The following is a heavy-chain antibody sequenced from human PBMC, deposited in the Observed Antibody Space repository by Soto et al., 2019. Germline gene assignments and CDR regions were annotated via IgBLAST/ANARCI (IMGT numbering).Heavy chain of an antibody. V-gene: IGHV3-11*06. D-gene: IGHD5-12*01. Sequence: PGGSLRLSCAASGFTFIDYYMSWIRQAPGKGLEWVSYISSSSSYTNYADSVKGRFTISRDNAKNSLYLQMNSLRAEDTAVYYCARVRESDISYYYMDVWGKGTTVTVSS. CDR3: ARVRESDISYYYMDV. CDR2: ISSSSSYT. CDR1: GFTFIDYY. J-gene: IGHJ6*03.